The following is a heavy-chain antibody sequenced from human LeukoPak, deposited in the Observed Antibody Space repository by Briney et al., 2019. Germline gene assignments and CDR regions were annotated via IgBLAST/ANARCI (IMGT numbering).Heavy chain of an antibody. V-gene: IGHV3-64D*06. CDR1: GFTFSSYA. D-gene: IGHD5-18*01. Sequence: PGGSLRLSCSASGFTFSSYAMHWVRQAPGKGLEYVPAISSNGGSTYYADSVKGRFTISRDNPKNTLYLQMSSLRAEDTAVYYCVKSYSYGYDYWGQGTLVTVSS. CDR2: ISSNGGST. J-gene: IGHJ4*02. CDR3: VKSYSYGYDY.